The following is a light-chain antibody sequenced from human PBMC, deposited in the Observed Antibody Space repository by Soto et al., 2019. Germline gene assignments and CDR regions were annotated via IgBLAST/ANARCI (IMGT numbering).Light chain of an antibody. Sequence: TVMTQSPGTLSVSPGERATISCWASQAISYNVAWYQHFPGQAPRLLIHGASTRANGVPARFSGSGSGTEFTLTITSVQSEDFAPYYCQQYNDWPPNYTFGRGTRLEI. CDR2: GAS. CDR3: QQYNDWPPNYT. CDR1: QAISYN. V-gene: IGKV3-15*01. J-gene: IGKJ2*01.